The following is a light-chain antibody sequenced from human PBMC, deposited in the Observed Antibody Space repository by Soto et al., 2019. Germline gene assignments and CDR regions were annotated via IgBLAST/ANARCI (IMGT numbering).Light chain of an antibody. J-gene: IGLJ2*01. V-gene: IGLV2-14*03. CDR3: SSYTSSSPLV. Sequence: QSALTQPASVSGSPGQSITISCTGTSSDIGGYKYVSWYQQHPGKAPKVMIYDVSTRPAGVSNRFSGDKSGNTASLTISGLQAEDEADYYCSSYTSSSPLVFGGGTKLTVL. CDR1: SSDIGGYKY. CDR2: DVS.